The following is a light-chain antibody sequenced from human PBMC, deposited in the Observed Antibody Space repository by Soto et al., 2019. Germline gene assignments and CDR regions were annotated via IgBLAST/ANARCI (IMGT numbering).Light chain of an antibody. V-gene: IGLV2-8*01. J-gene: IGLJ3*02. CDR1: SSDVGGYDY. Sequence: QSALTQPPSASGSPGQSVTISCTGTSSDVGGYDYVSWYQQRPGKAPKLMIYEVSKRPSGVPDRFSGSKSGNTASLTVSGLQAEDEADYYCSSYAGSITWVFGGGTKLTVL. CDR2: EVS. CDR3: SSYAGSITWV.